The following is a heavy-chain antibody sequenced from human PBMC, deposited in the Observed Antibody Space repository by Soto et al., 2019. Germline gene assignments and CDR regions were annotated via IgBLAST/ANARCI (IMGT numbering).Heavy chain of an antibody. Sequence: SAKAPSKASVYSYTGNSIRSVQHSLGQGLEWMGWINPNSGGTNYAQKFQGRVTMTRDTSISTAYMELSRLRSDDTAVYYCARDRDRAMITGFAPWGQGTLVTVSS. CDR3: ARDRDRAMITGFAP. J-gene: IGHJ5*02. V-gene: IGHV1-2*02. CDR2: INPNSGGT. D-gene: IGHD5-18*01. CDR1: VYSYTGNS.